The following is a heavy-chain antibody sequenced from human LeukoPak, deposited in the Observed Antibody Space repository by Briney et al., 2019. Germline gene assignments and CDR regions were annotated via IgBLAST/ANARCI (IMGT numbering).Heavy chain of an antibody. CDR2: LGIAGDT. V-gene: IGHV3-13*01. J-gene: IGHJ4*02. D-gene: IGHD1-26*01. Sequence: PGGSLRLSCAASGFPVSSYAMHWVRQPIGKGLEWVSALGIAGDTFYPGSVKGRFTISRKNAKNSLYLQMNSLRAEDTAMYYCARQKQSHGNFDYWGQGTLVTVSS. CDR3: ARQKQSHGNFDY. CDR1: GFPVSSYA.